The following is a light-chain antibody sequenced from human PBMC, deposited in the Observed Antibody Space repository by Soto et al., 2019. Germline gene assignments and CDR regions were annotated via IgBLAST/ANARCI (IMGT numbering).Light chain of an antibody. J-gene: IGLJ2*01. CDR3: ASYTTTGTVL. CDR2: DVS. Sequence: QSALTQPASVSGSPGQSITISCTGTSSDIGGYNSVSWFQQHPGKAPKLMIYDVSNRPSRISNRFSGSKFDNAASPTISGLQAEDEAVYYCASYTTTGTVLFGAGTKLTVL. CDR1: SSDIGGYNS. V-gene: IGLV2-14*03.